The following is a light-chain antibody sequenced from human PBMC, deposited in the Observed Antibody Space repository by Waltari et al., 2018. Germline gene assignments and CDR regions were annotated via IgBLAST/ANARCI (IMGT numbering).Light chain of an antibody. V-gene: IGKV3-20*01. J-gene: IGKJ2*01. Sequence: IVLTQSPGTLSLSPGEPATLSCRASQSLTKYYLAWSQQKPGQAPRLLIYGASRRAAGIPERFSGSGSGTDFTLTISRLEPEDFAMYYCQQYGSSIMYTFGQGTKLEIK. CDR2: GAS. CDR3: QQYGSSIMYT. CDR1: QSLTKYY.